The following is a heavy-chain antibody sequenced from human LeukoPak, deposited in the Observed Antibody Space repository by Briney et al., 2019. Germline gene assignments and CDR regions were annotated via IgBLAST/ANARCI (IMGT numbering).Heavy chain of an antibody. CDR1: GYSISRGYY. D-gene: IGHD3-10*01. CDR2: IYHTGRT. J-gene: IGHJ4*02. CDR3: ARAGWIITSGIDY. V-gene: IGHV4-38-2*01. Sequence: SETLSLTCGVSGYSISRGYYWAWIRQLPGKGLDWIGTIYHTGRTYYNPSLESRVTISVETSKNEFSLNLNSVTAADTAVYYCARAGWIITSGIDYWGQGALVTVSS.